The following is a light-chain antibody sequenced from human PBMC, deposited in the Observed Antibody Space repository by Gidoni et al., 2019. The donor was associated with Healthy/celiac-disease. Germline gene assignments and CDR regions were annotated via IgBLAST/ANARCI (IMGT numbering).Light chain of an antibody. CDR1: QSVLYSSNNKTY. CDR2: WAS. Sequence: DIVMTQSPDSLAVALGERATINCKSSQSVLYSSNNKTYLAWYQQKPGQPPKLLIYWASTRDSGVPDRFSGIGSGTDFTLTISSLQAEEVAFYYCQQSYSTPPYTFGQGTKLEIK. J-gene: IGKJ2*01. V-gene: IGKV4-1*01. CDR3: QQSYSTPPYT.